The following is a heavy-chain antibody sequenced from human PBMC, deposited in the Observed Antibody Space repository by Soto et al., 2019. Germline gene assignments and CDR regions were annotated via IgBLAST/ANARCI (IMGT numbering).Heavy chain of an antibody. D-gene: IGHD1-26*01. J-gene: IGHJ4*02. CDR3: ATSQWEHAGNYFDY. Sequence: ASVKVSCKVSGYTLTELSMHWVRQAPGKGLEWMGGFDPEDGETIYAQKFQGRVTMTEDTSTDTAYMELSSLRSEDTAVYYCATSQWEHAGNYFDYWGQGTLVTVSS. V-gene: IGHV1-24*01. CDR1: GYTLTELS. CDR2: FDPEDGET.